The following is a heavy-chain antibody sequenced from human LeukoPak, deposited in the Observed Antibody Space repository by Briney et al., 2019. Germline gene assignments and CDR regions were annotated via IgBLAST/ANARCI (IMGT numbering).Heavy chain of an antibody. CDR2: ISGSGGST. D-gene: IGHD3-22*01. CDR1: GSTFSSYA. CDR3: AREQTCYYDSSGYYFDY. Sequence: GGSLRLSCAASGSTFSSYAMSWVRQAPGKGLEWVSAISGSGGSTYYADSVKGRFTISRDNSKNTLYLQMNSLRAEDTAVYYCAREQTCYYDSSGYYFDYWGQGTLVTVSS. V-gene: IGHV3-23*01. J-gene: IGHJ4*02.